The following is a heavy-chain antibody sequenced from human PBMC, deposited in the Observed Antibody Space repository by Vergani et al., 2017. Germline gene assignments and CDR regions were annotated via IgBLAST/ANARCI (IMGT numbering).Heavy chain of an antibody. CDR1: GGSISSGYY. Sequence: QVQLQESGPGLVKPSQTLSLTCTVSGGSISSGYYWGWIRQPPGKGLEWIGSIYHSGSTYYNPSLKSRVTISGDTSKNQFSLKLSSVTAADTAVYYCAREGGYCSGGSCREPRRIDYWGQGTLVTVSS. CDR3: AREGGYCSGGSCREPRRIDY. CDR2: IYHSGST. D-gene: IGHD2-15*01. J-gene: IGHJ4*02. V-gene: IGHV4-38-2*02.